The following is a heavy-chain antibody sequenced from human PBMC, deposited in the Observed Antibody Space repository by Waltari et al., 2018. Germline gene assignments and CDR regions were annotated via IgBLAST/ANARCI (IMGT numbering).Heavy chain of an antibody. D-gene: IGHD3-10*01. V-gene: IGHV1-2*02. CDR1: GYPFPGAP. Sequence: QVQLAQSGAEGKKPGASVKVSCKALGYPFPGAPIHWVVTAPGQGLEWMGWINPNSGGTNYAQKFQGRVTMTRDTSISTAYMELSRLRSDDTAVYYCARAETLHTPRVPLGYWGQGTLVTVSS. CDR3: ARAETLHTPRVPLGY. J-gene: IGHJ4*02. CDR2: INPNSGGT.